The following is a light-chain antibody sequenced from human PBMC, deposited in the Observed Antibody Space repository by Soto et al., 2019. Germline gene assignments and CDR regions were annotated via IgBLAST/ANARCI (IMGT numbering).Light chain of an antibody. V-gene: IGKV3-11*01. Sequence: EMVLTQSPGTLSLSPGESATLSCRSSQGIGRYLTWFQQKPGQPPRRLIYDASTRATGIPGRFRCSGSVTDVTLTISSVESEAFAVYYCHQRSNWPLTFGPVIKVDI. J-gene: IGKJ3*01. CDR1: QGIGRY. CDR3: HQRSNWPLT. CDR2: DAS.